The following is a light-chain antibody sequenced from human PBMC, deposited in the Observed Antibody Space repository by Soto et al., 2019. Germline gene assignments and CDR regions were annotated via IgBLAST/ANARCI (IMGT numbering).Light chain of an antibody. CDR3: QQYNNWAWT. V-gene: IGKV3-15*01. CDR2: GAS. Sequence: EIEMTQSPGTLSLSPGERATLSCRASESVSSSFLAWYQQRLGQAPRLLIHGASTRATGFPGRFSGSGSGTDFTLTISSLQSEDFAVYYCQQYNNWAWTFGQGTKVDIK. J-gene: IGKJ1*01. CDR1: ESVSSS.